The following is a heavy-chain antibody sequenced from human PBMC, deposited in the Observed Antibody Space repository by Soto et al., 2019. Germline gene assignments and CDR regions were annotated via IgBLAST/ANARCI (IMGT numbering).Heavy chain of an antibody. D-gene: IGHD1-1*01. CDR3: ARATGTLRSRNCDY. Sequence: TLSLTCSVSGGSISTVGHYWTWIRQPPGKGLEWIGSIYHTGSTYYSKSLRSRLTMSVDTAKSQFSLRLSSVTAADTAVYYCARATGTLRSRNCDYWGQGSLVTVSS. CDR1: GGSISTVGHY. J-gene: IGHJ4*02. CDR2: IYHTGST. V-gene: IGHV4-31*03.